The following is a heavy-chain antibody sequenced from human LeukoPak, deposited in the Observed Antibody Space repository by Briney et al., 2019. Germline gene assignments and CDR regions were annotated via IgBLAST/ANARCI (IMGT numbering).Heavy chain of an antibody. CDR3: ARDGGYVWDFDN. CDR2: IYYSGST. Sequence: RSETLSLTCTGSGGSISSGGYYWSWIRQHPGKGLEWIGYIYYSGSTYYNPSLKSRVTISVDTSKNQFSLKLSSVTAADTAVYYCARDGGYVWDFDNWGQGTLVTVSS. D-gene: IGHD5-12*01. V-gene: IGHV4-31*03. J-gene: IGHJ4*02. CDR1: GGSISSGGYY.